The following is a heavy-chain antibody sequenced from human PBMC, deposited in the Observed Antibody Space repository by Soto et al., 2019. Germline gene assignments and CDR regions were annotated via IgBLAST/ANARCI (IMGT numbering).Heavy chain of an antibody. V-gene: IGHV1-3*01. CDR3: GRPPTFYDILTGSTQGYGMDV. D-gene: IGHD3-9*01. J-gene: IGHJ6*02. CDR2: INAGNGNT. Sequence: ASVKVSCKASGYTFTSYAMHWVRQAPGQRLEWMRWINAGNGNTKYSQKFQGRVTITRDTSASTAYMELSSLRSEDTAVYYCGRPPTFYDILTGSTQGYGMDVWGQGTTVTVSS. CDR1: GYTFTSYA.